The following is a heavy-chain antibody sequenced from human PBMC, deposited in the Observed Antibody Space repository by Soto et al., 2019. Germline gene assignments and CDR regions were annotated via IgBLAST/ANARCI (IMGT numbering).Heavy chain of an antibody. CDR1: GYTFTSYD. J-gene: IGHJ6*02. CDR3: AREFRSGIAAAGTFHYYYGMDV. V-gene: IGHV1-8*01. D-gene: IGHD6-13*01. Sequence: ASVKVSCKASGYTFTSYDINWVRQATGQGLEWMGWMNPNSGNTGYAQKFQGRVTMTTDTSTSTAYMELRSLRSDDTAVYYCAREFRSGIAAAGTFHYYYGMDVWGQGTTVTVSS. CDR2: MNPNSGNT.